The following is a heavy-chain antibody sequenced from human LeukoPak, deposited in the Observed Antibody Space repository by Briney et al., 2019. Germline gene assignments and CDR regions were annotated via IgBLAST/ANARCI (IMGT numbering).Heavy chain of an antibody. CDR2: IYSGGST. J-gene: IGHJ4*01. CDR3: ASSRRDSSGWYVY. V-gene: IGHV3-53*01. D-gene: IGHD6-19*01. Sequence: GGSLRLSCAASGFTVSSNYMSWVSQAPGKGLEWVSVIYSGGSTYYADSVKGRFTISRDNSKNTLYLQMNSLRAEDTAVYYCASSRRDSSGWYVYWDHGTLVTVSS. CDR1: GFTVSSNY.